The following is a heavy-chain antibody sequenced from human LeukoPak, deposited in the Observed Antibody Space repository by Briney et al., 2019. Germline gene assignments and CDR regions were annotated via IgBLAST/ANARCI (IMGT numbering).Heavy chain of an antibody. D-gene: IGHD6-19*01. CDR1: GFTFTNYW. CDR3: AAGDRNGWYFDY. V-gene: IGHV3-20*04. J-gene: IGHJ4*02. Sequence: GGSLRLACGASGFTFTNYWMAWVRQAPGKGLEWVSGINWNGGSTGYADSVKGRFTISRDNAKNSLYLQMNSLRAEDTALYYCAAGDRNGWYFDYWGQGTLVTVSS. CDR2: INWNGGST.